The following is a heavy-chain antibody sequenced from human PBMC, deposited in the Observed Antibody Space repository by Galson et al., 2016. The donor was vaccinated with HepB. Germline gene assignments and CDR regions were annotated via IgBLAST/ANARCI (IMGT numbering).Heavy chain of an antibody. CDR1: GDSVYSGGYY. D-gene: IGHD4-17*01. J-gene: IGHJ6*02. V-gene: IGHV4-61*08. CDR3: ARLRGSVTSLNYPAPSYSYDGMDV. Sequence: SETLSLTCTVSGDSVYSGGYYWNWIRQSPGKGLEWIGHVYDGGYTNYNPSLQSRVAMSADTSENQISLRLRSVTAADTAVSFCARLRGSVTSLNYPAPSYSYDGMDVWGQGTTVTVS. CDR2: VYDGGYT.